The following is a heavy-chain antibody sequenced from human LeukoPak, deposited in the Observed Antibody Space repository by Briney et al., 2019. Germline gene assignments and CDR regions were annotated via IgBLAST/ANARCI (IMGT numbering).Heavy chain of an antibody. Sequence: GGSLRLSCAASGLTFSSYAMHWVRQAPGKGLEWVAVISYDGSNKYYADSVKGRFTISRDNSKNALYLQMNSLRAEDTAVYYCARGEYSSGWYEPYYYYYYGMDVWGQGTTVTVSS. D-gene: IGHD6-19*01. CDR2: ISYDGSNK. V-gene: IGHV3-30-3*01. CDR3: ARGEYSSGWYEPYYYYYYGMDV. CDR1: GLTFSSYA. J-gene: IGHJ6*02.